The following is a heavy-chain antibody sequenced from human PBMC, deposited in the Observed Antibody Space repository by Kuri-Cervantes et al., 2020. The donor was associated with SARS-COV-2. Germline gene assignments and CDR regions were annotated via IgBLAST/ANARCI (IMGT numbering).Heavy chain of an antibody. D-gene: IGHD4-23*01. CDR2: IDSDSIFL. J-gene: IGHJ4*02. Sequence: GESLKIYLTASGFSFSDYYMTWIRQAPGKGLEWVSNIDSDSIFLHYADSVKGRFTISRDNAKSSLYLQMNSLRAEDTAVYYCASHILRGGNPFDYWGQGTLVTVSS. CDR3: ASHILRGGNPFDY. V-gene: IGHV3-11*04. CDR1: GFSFSDYY.